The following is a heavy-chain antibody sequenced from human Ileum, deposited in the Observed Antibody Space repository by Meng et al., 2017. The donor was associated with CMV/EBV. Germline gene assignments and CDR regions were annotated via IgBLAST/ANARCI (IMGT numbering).Heavy chain of an antibody. Sequence: SYSIIWIRQVPGQGPEWMGGITPFNDFTNQAPKFQGRLTITADKPTSTAYMDLYNLRSEDTATYFCAAALNTKIGRNQLLVNSYFQLWGQGTLVTVSS. CDR1: SYS. D-gene: IGHD6-19*01. CDR2: ITPFNDFT. J-gene: IGHJ1*01. CDR3: AAALNTKIGRNQLLVNSYFQL. V-gene: IGHV1-69*10.